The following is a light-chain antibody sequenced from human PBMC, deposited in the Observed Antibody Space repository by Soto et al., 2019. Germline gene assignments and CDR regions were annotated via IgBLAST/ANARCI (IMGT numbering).Light chain of an antibody. CDR1: QSVRNNY. V-gene: IGKV3-20*01. CDR3: QQYGSAPVT. J-gene: IGKJ2*01. CDR2: AAS. Sequence: EIVLTQSPGPLSLSPGERATLSCTASQSVRNNYLAWYLQKPGQAPRLLIYAASSRAPGIPDRFSGSGSGTDFTLTISSLEPEDVAVYFCQQYGSAPVTFGQGTKLEIK.